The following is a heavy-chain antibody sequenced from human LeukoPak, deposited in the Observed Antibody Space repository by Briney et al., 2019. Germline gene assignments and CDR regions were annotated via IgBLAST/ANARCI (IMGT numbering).Heavy chain of an antibody. Sequence: GGSLRLSCAASGFTFSDYSMNWVRQAPGKGLEWVSYIGRNISAIYYADSVRGRVTISRDNAKNSLYLQMNSLRAEDTAVYYCARSFYYYDSDYWGQGTLVTVSS. CDR2: IGRNISAI. J-gene: IGHJ4*02. CDR3: ARSFYYYDSDY. V-gene: IGHV3-48*04. D-gene: IGHD3-22*01. CDR1: GFTFSDYS.